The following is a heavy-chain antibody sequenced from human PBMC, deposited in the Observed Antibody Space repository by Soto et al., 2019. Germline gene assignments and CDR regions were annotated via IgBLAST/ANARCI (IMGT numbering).Heavy chain of an antibody. D-gene: IGHD3-22*01. CDR2: IYYSGNT. CDR1: GGSISSGGYY. V-gene: IGHV4-31*03. CDR3: AFAYYYDGGYFLR. Sequence: SETLSLTCTVSGGSISSGGYYWSWIRQHPGKGLEWIGYIYYSGNTYYNPSLKSRVAISVDTSKNQFSPKLTSVTAADTAVYYCAFAYYYDGGYFLRWGQGTLVTVSS. J-gene: IGHJ1*01.